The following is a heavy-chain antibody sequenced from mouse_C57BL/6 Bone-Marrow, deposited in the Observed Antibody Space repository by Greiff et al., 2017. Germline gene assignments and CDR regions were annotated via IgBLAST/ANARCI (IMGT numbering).Heavy chain of an antibody. CDR1: GYTFTNYW. CDR2: IYPGGGYT. J-gene: IGHJ1*03. V-gene: IGHV1-63*01. D-gene: IGHD2-1*01. Sequence: VQLQQSGAELVRPGTSVKMSCKASGYTFTNYWIGWAKQRPGHGLEWIGDIYPGGGYTKYNEKFKGKATLTADKSSSTAYMQFSSLTSEDSDIYDCAGEGLRYCNYDWYVDVWGTGTTVTVSA. CDR3: AGEGLRYCNYDWYVDV.